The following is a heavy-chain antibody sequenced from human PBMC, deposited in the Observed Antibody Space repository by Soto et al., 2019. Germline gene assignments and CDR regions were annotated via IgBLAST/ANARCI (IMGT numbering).Heavy chain of an antibody. CDR2: ISYDGSNK. D-gene: IGHD6-19*01. J-gene: IGHJ4*02. V-gene: IGHV3-30*03. CDR3: ARGYSSGWYYFAY. CDR1: GFTFSSYG. Sequence: GGSLRLSCAASGFTFSSYGMHWVRQAPGKGLEWVAVISYDGSNKYYADSVKGRFTISRDNSKNTLYLQMNSLRAEDTAVYYCARGYSSGWYYFAYWGQGTLVTVSS.